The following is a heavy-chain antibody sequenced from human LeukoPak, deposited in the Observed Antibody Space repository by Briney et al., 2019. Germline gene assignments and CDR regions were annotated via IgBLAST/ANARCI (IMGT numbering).Heavy chain of an antibody. CDR3: VRRGDASSGWGDHDH. D-gene: IGHD6-19*01. V-gene: IGHV3-23*01. CDR2: IGGSGDKT. CDR1: GFTFNRNA. J-gene: IGHJ4*02. Sequence: GGSLRLSCAASGFTFNRNAISWVRQAPGKGLEWVSTIGGSGDKTFYADSVKGRFTISRDNSKNMLHLQMSSLTGEDTALYYCVRRGDASSGWGDHDHWGQGALVTVSS.